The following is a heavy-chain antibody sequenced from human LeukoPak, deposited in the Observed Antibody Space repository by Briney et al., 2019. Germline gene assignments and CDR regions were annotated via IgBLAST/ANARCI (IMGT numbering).Heavy chain of an antibody. D-gene: IGHD6-13*01. Sequence: GESLKISCKASGYSFTTYWIGWVRQMPGKGLEWMGIIYPGDSDTKYSPSFQGQVTISADKSISTAHLQWSSLKASDTAMYYCARRKGGWVPIAAAGTDDAFDIWGQGTMVTVSS. CDR3: ARRKGGWVPIAAAGTDDAFDI. CDR2: IYPGDSDT. CDR1: GYSFTTYW. V-gene: IGHV5-51*01. J-gene: IGHJ3*02.